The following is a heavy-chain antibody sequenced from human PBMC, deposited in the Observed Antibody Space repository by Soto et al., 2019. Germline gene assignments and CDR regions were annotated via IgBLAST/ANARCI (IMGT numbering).Heavy chain of an antibody. D-gene: IGHD1-1*01. J-gene: IGHJ6*02. V-gene: IGHV3-30*18. CDR3: AKDVGNWKSYYGMDV. CDR1: GTALRSSG. Sequence: PGGLRRSSCAASGTALRSSGMDWVRQAPGKGLEWVELISYDGSHQYYADSVKGRFTISRDRSKNTLYLQMNSLRPEDTAVYYCAKDVGNWKSYYGMDVWGQGTTVTVSS. CDR2: ISYDGSHQ.